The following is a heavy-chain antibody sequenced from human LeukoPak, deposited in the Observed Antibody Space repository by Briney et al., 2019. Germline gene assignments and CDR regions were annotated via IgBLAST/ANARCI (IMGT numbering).Heavy chain of an antibody. D-gene: IGHD6-25*01. V-gene: IGHV4-31*03. J-gene: IGHJ6*02. CDR1: GGSISSGGYY. CDR3: ARQRGYYYYYGMDV. Sequence: SQTLSLTCTVSGGSISSGGYYWSWIRQHPGKGLEWIGYIYYSGSTYYNPSLKSRVTISVDTSKNQFSLKLSSVTAADTAVYYCARQRGYYYYYGMDVWGQGTTVTVSS. CDR2: IYYSGST.